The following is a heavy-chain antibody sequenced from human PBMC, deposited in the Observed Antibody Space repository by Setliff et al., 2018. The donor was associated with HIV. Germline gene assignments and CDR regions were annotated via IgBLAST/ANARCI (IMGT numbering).Heavy chain of an antibody. CDR3: ARNWGAPNQFDP. CDR1: GYTFSNYC. D-gene: IGHD7-27*01. J-gene: IGHJ5*02. V-gene: IGHV5-51*01. Sequence: RGESLKISCKDSGYTFSNYCIAWVRQMPGKGLEWMGIIYPGNSDTTYSPSFQGQVTISADKSISTAYLQWSSLKASDTAMYYCARNWGAPNQFDPWGQGTLVTVSS. CDR2: IYPGNSDT.